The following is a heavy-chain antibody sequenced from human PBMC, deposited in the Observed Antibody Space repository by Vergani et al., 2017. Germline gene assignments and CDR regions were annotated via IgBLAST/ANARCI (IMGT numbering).Heavy chain of an antibody. Sequence: QITLKESGPTLVKPTQTLTLTCAFSGFSLSSGGVGVGWIRQPPGKALEWLAIIYWDDDKRYSPSLKSRFTITKDTSKNQVVLTMTNMDPVDTATDYCAHRGAYSSDGGGTFDIWGQGTMVTVSS. J-gene: IGHJ3*02. V-gene: IGHV2-5*02. CDR3: AHRGAYSSDGGGTFDI. CDR2: IYWDDDK. D-gene: IGHD6-19*01. CDR1: GFSLSSGGVG.